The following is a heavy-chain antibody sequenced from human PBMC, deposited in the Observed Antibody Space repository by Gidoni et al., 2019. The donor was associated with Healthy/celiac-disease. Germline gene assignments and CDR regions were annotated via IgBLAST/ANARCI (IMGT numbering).Heavy chain of an antibody. V-gene: IGHV3-23*04. Sequence: EVQLVESGGGLVQPGGSLRLSGAASGFTFSSDAMSWVRQAPGKGLELFSAISGSGGSTYYADSVKGRFTISRYNSKNTLYLQMNSLRAEDTAVYYWARKPGIAVAGDSGFDYWGQGTLVTVSS. CDR3: ARKPGIAVAGDSGFDY. J-gene: IGHJ4*02. D-gene: IGHD6-19*01. CDR1: GFTFSSDA. CDR2: ISGSGGST.